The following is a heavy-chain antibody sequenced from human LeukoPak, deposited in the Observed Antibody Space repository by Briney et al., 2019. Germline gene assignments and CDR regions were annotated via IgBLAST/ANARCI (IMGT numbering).Heavy chain of an antibody. V-gene: IGHV7-4-1*02. CDR2: INTNTGNP. D-gene: IGHD6-13*01. Sequence: GASVKVSCKASGYTFTSYAMNWVRQAPGQGREWMGWINTNTGNPTYAQGFTGRFVFSLDTSVSTAYLRISSLRAEDTAVYYCARSSSSRFDYWGQGTLVTVSS. J-gene: IGHJ4*02. CDR3: ARSSSSRFDY. CDR1: GYTFTSYA.